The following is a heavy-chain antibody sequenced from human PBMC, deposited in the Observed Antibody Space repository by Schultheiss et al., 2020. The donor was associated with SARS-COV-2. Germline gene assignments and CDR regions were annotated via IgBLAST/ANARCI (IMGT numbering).Heavy chain of an antibody. CDR2: INHSGST. V-gene: IGHV4-34*01. Sequence: SETLSLTCAVYGGSFSGYYWSWIRQPPGRGVVWFGEINHSGSTNYNPSLKSGVTISVDTSKNQFSLKLSSVTAADTAVYYCARYYYDSSGHQGDYWGQGTLVTVSS. J-gene: IGHJ4*02. D-gene: IGHD3-22*01. CDR3: ARYYYDSSGHQGDY. CDR1: GGSFSGYY.